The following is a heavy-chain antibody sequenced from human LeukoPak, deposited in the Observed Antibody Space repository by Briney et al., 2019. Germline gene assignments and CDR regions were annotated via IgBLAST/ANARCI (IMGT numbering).Heavy chain of an antibody. V-gene: IGHV3-7*01. CDR1: GFTFSSLW. D-gene: IGHD3-10*01. J-gene: IGHJ4*02. CDR2: ITQDGSEK. CDR3: ARGRGLDY. Sequence: PGGSLRLSCAASGFTFSSLWMSWVRQAPGKGLEWVANITQDGSEKYYVDSVKGRFSISRDNAKNSLYLQMNSLRAEDTAVYYCARGRGLDYWGQGTLVTVSS.